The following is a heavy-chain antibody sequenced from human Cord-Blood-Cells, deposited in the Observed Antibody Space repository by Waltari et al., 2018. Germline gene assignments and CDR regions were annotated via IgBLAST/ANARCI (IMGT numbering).Heavy chain of an antibody. D-gene: IGHD3-3*01. CDR1: GGSFSGSY. J-gene: IGHJ6*02. V-gene: IGHV4-34*01. Sequence: QVQLQQWGAGLLKPSETLSLTCAVYGGSFSGSYWSWIRQPPGKGLEWIGEINHSGSTNYNPSLKSRVTISVDTSKNQFSLKLSSVTAADTAVYYCARGSDYDFWSGYYGDYYYGMDVWGQGTTVTVSS. CDR2: INHSGST. CDR3: ARGSDYDFWSGYYGDYYYGMDV.